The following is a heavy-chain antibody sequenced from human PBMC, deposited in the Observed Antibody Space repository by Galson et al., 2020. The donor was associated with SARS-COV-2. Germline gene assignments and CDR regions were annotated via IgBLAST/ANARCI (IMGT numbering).Heavy chain of an antibody. Sequence: GESLKISCAASGFIFRDYYMNWIRQAPGKGLEWVSYISSTGGYTKYADSVKGRFTISRDNAKNSLVLQMNSLGAEDTGVYYCAREGHYYDNDGSNAFDIWGQGTVVTVSS. CDR2: ISSTGGYT. D-gene: IGHD3-22*01. CDR3: AREGHYYDNDGSNAFDI. J-gene: IGHJ3*02. CDR1: GFIFRDYY. V-gene: IGHV3-11*06.